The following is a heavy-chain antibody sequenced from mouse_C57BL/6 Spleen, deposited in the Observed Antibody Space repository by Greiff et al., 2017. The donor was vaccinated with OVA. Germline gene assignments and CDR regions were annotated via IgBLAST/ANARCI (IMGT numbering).Heavy chain of an antibody. D-gene: IGHD1-1*01. CDR1: GYTFTSYW. CDR3: GRSWYYGSPDY. V-gene: IGHV1-64*01. J-gene: IGHJ2*01. Sequence: VQLQQPGAELVKPGASVTLSCKASGYTFTSYWMNWVKQRPGQGLEWIGMIHPNSGSTNYNEKFKSKATLTVDKSSSTADMQLSSMSCEDSAVVYCGRSWYYGSPDYWGQGTTLTVSS. CDR2: IHPNSGST.